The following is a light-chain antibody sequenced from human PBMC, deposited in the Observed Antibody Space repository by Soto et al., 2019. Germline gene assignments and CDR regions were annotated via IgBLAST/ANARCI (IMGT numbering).Light chain of an antibody. J-gene: IGKJ4*01. V-gene: IGKV1-5*01. Sequence: DIQMTQSPSTLSASVGDRVTITCRASQTLSSWLAWYQQKPGKAPKLLIYDVSSLESGVTSRFSGSGSGTEFTLTISSLQPDDFATYYCHQYNSYSLTVGGGTKVEIK. CDR2: DVS. CDR1: QTLSSW. CDR3: HQYNSYSLT.